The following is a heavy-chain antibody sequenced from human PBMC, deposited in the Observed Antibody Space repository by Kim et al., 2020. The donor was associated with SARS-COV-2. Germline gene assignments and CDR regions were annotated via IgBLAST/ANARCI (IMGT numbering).Heavy chain of an antibody. CDR3: ARDPSIVGANNWGY. Sequence: GGSLRLSCAASGFTFSSYGMHWVRQAPGKGLVWVSRINNDGSSTNYADSVKGRFTISRDNAKNTLYLQMNSLRAEDTAVYYCARDPSIVGANNWGYWGQGTLVTVSS. CDR2: INNDGSST. V-gene: IGHV3-74*01. CDR1: GFTFSSYG. J-gene: IGHJ4*02. D-gene: IGHD1-26*01.